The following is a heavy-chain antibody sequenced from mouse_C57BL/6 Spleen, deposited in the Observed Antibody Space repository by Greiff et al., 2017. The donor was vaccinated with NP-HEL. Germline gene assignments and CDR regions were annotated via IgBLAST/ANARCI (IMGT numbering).Heavy chain of an antibody. Sequence: EVQRVESGPGLVAPSQSLSLTCSVTGYSITSGYYWNWIRQFPGNKLEWLGYISYDGSNNYNPSLKNRISITRDTAKNQCFLKLNSVTTEDTATYCCARDLSYDEYDVCADWGQGRLVTVTA. D-gene: IGHD2-4*01. J-gene: IGHJ3*01. CDR3: ARDLSYDEYDVCAD. V-gene: IGHV3-6*01. CDR2: ISYDGSN. CDR1: GYSITSGYY.